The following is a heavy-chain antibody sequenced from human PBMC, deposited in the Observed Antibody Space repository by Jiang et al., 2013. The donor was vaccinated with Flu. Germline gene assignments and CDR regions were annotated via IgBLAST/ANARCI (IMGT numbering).Heavy chain of an antibody. Sequence: VQLLESGGGLVQPGGSLRLSCAASGFTFSNYAMSWVRQAPGKGLEWVSDISGSGGSTYYADSAKGRFTISRDNSKNTLYLQMNSLRAEDTAVYYCAKDRLILGSYHPLDYWGQGTLVTVSS. J-gene: IGHJ4*02. CDR2: ISGSGGST. D-gene: IGHD3-16*02. V-gene: IGHV3-23*01. CDR1: GFTFSNYA. CDR3: AKDRLILGSYHPLDY.